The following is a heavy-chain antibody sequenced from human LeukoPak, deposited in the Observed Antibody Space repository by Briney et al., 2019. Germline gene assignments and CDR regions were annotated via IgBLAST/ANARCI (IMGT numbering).Heavy chain of an antibody. Sequence: GGSLRLSCAASGFTFSSYWMSWVRQAPGKGLEWVANIKQDGSEKYYVDSVKGRFTISRDSAKNSLYLQMNSLRAEDTAVYYCAREGYDSSGYYPTDYWGQGTLVTVSS. CDR3: AREGYDSSGYYPTDY. CDR2: IKQDGSEK. J-gene: IGHJ4*02. D-gene: IGHD3-22*01. V-gene: IGHV3-7*01. CDR1: GFTFSSYW.